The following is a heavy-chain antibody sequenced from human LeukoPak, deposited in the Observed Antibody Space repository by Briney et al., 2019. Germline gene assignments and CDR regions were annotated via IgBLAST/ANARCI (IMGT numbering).Heavy chain of an antibody. J-gene: IGHJ1*01. CDR2: IHPSGTT. CDR1: GGSISSDGHF. D-gene: IGHD5-18*01. V-gene: IGHV4-31*03. CDR3: ARHIGYERH. Sequence: KPSETLSLTCTVSGGSISSDGHFWSWIRQFPGQGLEWIGYIHPSGTTHYSPSLWGRVTISLGTSQNQFSLRLTSVTAADTAVYYCARHIGYERHWGQGTLVTVSS.